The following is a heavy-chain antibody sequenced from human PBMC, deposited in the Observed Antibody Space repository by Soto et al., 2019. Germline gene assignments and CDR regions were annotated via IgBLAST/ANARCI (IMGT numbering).Heavy chain of an antibody. CDR1: GFTFSSYG. CDR2: ISYDGSNK. V-gene: IGHV3-30*03. D-gene: IGHD6-19*01. Sequence: GGSLRLSCAASGFTFSSYGMHWVRQAPGKGLEWVAVISYDGSNKYYADSVKGRFTISRDNSKNTLYLQMNSLRAEDTAVYYCATVARRAVAGTHYIDYWGQGTLVTVSS. J-gene: IGHJ4*02. CDR3: ATVARRAVAGTHYIDY.